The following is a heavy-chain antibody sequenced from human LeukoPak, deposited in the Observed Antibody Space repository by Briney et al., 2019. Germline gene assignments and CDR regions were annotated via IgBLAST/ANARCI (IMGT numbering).Heavy chain of an antibody. CDR1: GGSISSSSYY. J-gene: IGHJ4*02. CDR2: IYYSGST. D-gene: IGHD3-9*01. CDR3: ARGGSLGYDILTGYLYPAADYYFDY. Sequence: KTSETLSLTCTVSGGSISSSSYYWGWIRQPPGKGLEWIGSIYYSGSTYYNPSLKSRVTISVDTSKNQFSLKLSSVTAADTAVYYCARGGSLGYDILTGYLYPAADYYFDYWGQGTLVTVSS. V-gene: IGHV4-39*07.